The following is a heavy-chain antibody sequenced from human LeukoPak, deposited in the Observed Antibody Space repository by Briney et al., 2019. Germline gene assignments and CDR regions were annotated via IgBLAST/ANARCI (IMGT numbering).Heavy chain of an antibody. Sequence: ASVKVSCKASGYTFTSYYMHWVRQAPGQGLEWMGIINPSGGSTSYAQKFQGRVTMTRDTSTSTVYMELSSLRSEDTAVYYCARERTEWDYYYYYGMDVWGQGTTVTVSS. V-gene: IGHV1-46*01. CDR1: GYTFTSYY. CDR3: ARERTEWDYYYYYGMDV. D-gene: IGHD3-3*01. CDR2: INPSGGST. J-gene: IGHJ6*02.